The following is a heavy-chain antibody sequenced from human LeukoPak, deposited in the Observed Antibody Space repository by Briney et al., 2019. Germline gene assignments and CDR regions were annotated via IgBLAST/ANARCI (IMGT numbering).Heavy chain of an antibody. D-gene: IGHD6-6*01. CDR2: IYYSGST. CDR3: ARVVAARPGRYYFDY. Sequence: PSETLSLTCTVSGGSISSSSYYWGWIRQPPGKGLEWIGSIYYSGSTYYNPSLKSRVTISVDTSKNQFSLKLSSVTAADTAVYYCARVVAARPGRYYFDYWGQGTLVTVSS. CDR1: GGSISSSSYY. J-gene: IGHJ4*02. V-gene: IGHV4-39*01.